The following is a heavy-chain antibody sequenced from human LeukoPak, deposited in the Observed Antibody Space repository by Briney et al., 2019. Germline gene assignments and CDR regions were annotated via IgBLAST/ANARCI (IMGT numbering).Heavy chain of an antibody. Sequence: ASVKVSCKASGYTFTSYGISWVRQAPGQGLEWMGGIIPIFGTADYAQKFQGRVTITADESTSTAYMELSSLRSEDTAVYYCAREEPTGTLTNWGQGTLVTVSS. J-gene: IGHJ4*02. CDR1: GYTFTSYG. CDR2: IIPIFGTA. D-gene: IGHD1-14*01. V-gene: IGHV1-69*13. CDR3: AREEPTGTLTN.